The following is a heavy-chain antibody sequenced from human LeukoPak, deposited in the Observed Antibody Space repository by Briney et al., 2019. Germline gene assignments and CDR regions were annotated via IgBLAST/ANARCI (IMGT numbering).Heavy chain of an antibody. CDR2: IIPIFGTA. CDR3: AREGLADFDY. Sequence: SVKVSCKASGYAFGIYGISWVRQAPGQGLEWMGRIIPIFGTANYAQKFQGRVTITTDESTSTAYMELSSLRSEDTAVYYCAREGLADFDYWGQGTLVTVSS. CDR1: GYAFGIYG. V-gene: IGHV1-69*05. D-gene: IGHD3-16*01. J-gene: IGHJ4*02.